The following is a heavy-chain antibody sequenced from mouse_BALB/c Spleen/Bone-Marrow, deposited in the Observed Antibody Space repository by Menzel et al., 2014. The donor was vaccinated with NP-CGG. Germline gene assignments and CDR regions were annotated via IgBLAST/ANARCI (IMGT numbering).Heavy chain of an antibody. CDR3: AVSDYEGCAY. Sequence: EVQLQQSGAELVKPGASVKLSCTASGFNIKDTYMHWVKQRPEQGLEWIGRIDPANGNTKYDPKFQGKATITADTSSNTAYLQLSSLTSEDTPVYYCAVSDYEGCAYWGHGTLVTVSA. V-gene: IGHV14-3*02. D-gene: IGHD2-4*01. J-gene: IGHJ3*01. CDR1: GFNIKDTY. CDR2: IDPANGNT.